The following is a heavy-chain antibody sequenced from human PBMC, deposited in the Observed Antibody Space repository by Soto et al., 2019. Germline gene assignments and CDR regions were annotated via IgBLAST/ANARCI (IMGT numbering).Heavy chain of an antibody. CDR3: ASSPGSYDYVWGSYRIGNWFDP. CDR1: GGSISSYY. D-gene: IGHD3-16*02. V-gene: IGHV4-59*01. CDR2: IYYSGST. J-gene: IGHJ5*02. Sequence: PSETLSLTCTVSGGSISSYYWSWIRQPPGKGPEWIGYIYYSGSTNYNPSLKSRVTISVDTSKNQFSLKLSSVTAADTAVYYCASSPGSYDYVWGSYRIGNWFDPWGQGTLVTVSS.